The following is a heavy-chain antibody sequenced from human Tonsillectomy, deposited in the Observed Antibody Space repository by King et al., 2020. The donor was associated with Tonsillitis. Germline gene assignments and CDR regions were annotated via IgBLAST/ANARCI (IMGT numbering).Heavy chain of an antibody. D-gene: IGHD6-6*01. V-gene: IGHV3-74*02. J-gene: IGHJ4*02. CDR1: GFTFSSHW. Sequence: VQLVQSGGGLVQPGGSLRLSCAASGFTFSSHWMHWVRQAPGKGLLWVSRISPDGSTTHYAGSVKGRFTISRDNAENTLFLQMNSLRAEDTAVYYCVRTQYSASSLDWGQGTLVTVSS. CDR2: ISPDGSTT. CDR3: VRTQYSASSLD.